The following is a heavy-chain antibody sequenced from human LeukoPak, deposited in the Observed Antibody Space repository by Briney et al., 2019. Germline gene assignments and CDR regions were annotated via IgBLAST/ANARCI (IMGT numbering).Heavy chain of an antibody. CDR1: GYTFTSYG. V-gene: IGHV1-18*01. J-gene: IGHJ6*02. Sequence: ASVKVSCKASGYTFTSYGISWVRQAPGQGLEWMGRISAYNGNTNYAQKLQGRVTMTTDTSTSTAYMELRSLRSDDTAVYYCARDLDCSSTSCYWANYYYYGMDVWGQGTTVTVSS. D-gene: IGHD2-2*01. CDR3: ARDLDCSSTSCYWANYYYYGMDV. CDR2: ISAYNGNT.